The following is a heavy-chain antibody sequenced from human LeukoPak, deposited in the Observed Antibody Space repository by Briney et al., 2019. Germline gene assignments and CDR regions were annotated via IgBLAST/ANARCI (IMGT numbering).Heavy chain of an antibody. CDR2: ICPADSKP. D-gene: IGHD6-19*01. V-gene: IGHV5-51*01. CDR3: ARGGQAVPGQMFDS. J-gene: IGHJ4*02. CDR1: GYRFHNYW. Sequence: KSGESLKISCKSSGYRFHNYWLAWVPQIPGKGLEWMGIICPADSKPRYSPSFQGLVTISADKSINAAYLQWSRLGTSDTAVYFCARGGQAVPGQMFDSWGQGTLLTVSS.